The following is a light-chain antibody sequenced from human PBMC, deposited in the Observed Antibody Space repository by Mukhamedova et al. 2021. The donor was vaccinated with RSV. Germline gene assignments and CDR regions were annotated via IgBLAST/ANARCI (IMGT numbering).Light chain of an antibody. CDR1: QSISSW. V-gene: IGKV1-5*03. Sequence: RVTITCRASQSISSWLAWYQQKPGKAPKLLIYKASSLESGVPSRFSGSGSGTEFTLTISSLQPDDFATYYCQQYNSYPCSFGQGT. J-gene: IGKJ2*04. CDR2: KAS. CDR3: QQYNSYPCS.